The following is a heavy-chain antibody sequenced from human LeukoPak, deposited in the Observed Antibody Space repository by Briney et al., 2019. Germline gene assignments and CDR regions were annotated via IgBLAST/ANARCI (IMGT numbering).Heavy chain of an antibody. Sequence: ASVKVSCKASGYTFTVYYMHWVRQAPGQGLEWMGWINPNSGGTNYAQKFQGRVTMTRDTSISTAYMELSRLRSDDTAVYYCATEAYCGGDWSLYYFDYWGQGTLVTVSS. CDR1: GYTFTVYY. J-gene: IGHJ4*02. V-gene: IGHV1-2*02. CDR2: INPNSGGT. D-gene: IGHD2-21*02. CDR3: ATEAYCGGDWSLYYFDY.